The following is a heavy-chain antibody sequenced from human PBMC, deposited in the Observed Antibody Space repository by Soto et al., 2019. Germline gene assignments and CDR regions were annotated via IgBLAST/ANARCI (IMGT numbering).Heavy chain of an antibody. D-gene: IGHD3-3*01. CDR2: IWSDGSNK. V-gene: IGHV3-33*06. CDR3: AKEFWSGPFDY. J-gene: IGHJ4*02. CDR1: GFNVSSYG. Sequence: GGSLRLSCAASGFNVSSYGMHWVRQAPGKGLEWVAVIWSDGSNKYYADSVKGRFTISRDNSKNTLYLQMNTLRAEDTAVYYCAKEFWSGPFDYWGQGTLVTVSS.